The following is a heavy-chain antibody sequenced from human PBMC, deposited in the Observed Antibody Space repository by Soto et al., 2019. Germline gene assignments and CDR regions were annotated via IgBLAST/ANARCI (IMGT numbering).Heavy chain of an antibody. CDR1: GGSISSYR. CDR2: INNYGNT. J-gene: IGHJ5*02. D-gene: IGHD1-1*01. V-gene: IGHV4-4*07. Sequence: PSGTLSLTCTVSGGSISSYRWSWIRPPAGKGLEWSSRINNYGNTHDNPSLKSRVTLSVDTSKNQFSLKLSSVTAADTAVYYCAREGSHSAYNFAIGIQLWSFDRWGQGLPVTVSS. CDR3: AREGSHSAYNFAIGIQLWSFDR.